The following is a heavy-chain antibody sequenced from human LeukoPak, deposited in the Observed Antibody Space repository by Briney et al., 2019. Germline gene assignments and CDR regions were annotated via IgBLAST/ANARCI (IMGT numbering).Heavy chain of an antibody. CDR1: GFTFSSYT. Sequence: PGGSLRLSCAASGFTFSSYTMNWVRQAPGKGLEWVSSISSSSSYIYYADSVKGRFTISRDNAKNSLYLQMNSLRAEDTAVYYCARERGGSWSLYDAFDIWGQGTMVTVSS. CDR2: ISSSSSYI. D-gene: IGHD6-13*01. J-gene: IGHJ3*02. CDR3: ARERGGSWSLYDAFDI. V-gene: IGHV3-21*01.